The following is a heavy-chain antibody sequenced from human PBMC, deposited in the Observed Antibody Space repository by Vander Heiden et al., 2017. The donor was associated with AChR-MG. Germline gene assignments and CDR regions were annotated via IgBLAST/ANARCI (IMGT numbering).Heavy chain of an antibody. V-gene: IGHV3-23*01. CDR2: ISGSGGST. Sequence: SGFTFSSYAMSWVRQAPGKGLEWVSAISGSGGSTYYADSVKGRFTISRDNSKNTLYLQMNSLRAEDTAVYYCAKVGPPDPITIFGVVTPHFDYWGQGTLVTVSS. D-gene: IGHD3-3*01. J-gene: IGHJ4*02. CDR3: AKVGPPDPITIFGVVTPHFDY. CDR1: GFTFSSYA.